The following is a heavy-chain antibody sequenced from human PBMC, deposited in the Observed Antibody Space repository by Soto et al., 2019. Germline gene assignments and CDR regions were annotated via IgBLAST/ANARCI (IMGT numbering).Heavy chain of an antibody. J-gene: IGHJ4*02. V-gene: IGHV4-30-2*01. CDR1: GGSISSGGYS. CDR2: IYHSGST. Sequence: PSETLSLTCAVSGGSISSGGYSWSWIRQPPGKGLEWIGYIYHSGSTYYNPSLKSRVTISVDRSKNQFSLKLSSVTAADTAVYYCARGYSYGYLGYWGQGTLVTVSS. D-gene: IGHD5-18*01. CDR3: ARGYSYGYLGY.